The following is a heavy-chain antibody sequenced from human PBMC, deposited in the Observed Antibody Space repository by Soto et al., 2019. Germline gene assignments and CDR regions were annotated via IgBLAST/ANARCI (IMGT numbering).Heavy chain of an antibody. D-gene: IGHD3-10*01. V-gene: IGHV1-24*01. CDR2: FDPEDGET. CDR1: GYTLTELS. Sequence: ASVKVSCKVSGYTLTELSMHWVRQAPGKGLEWMGGFDPEDGETIYAQKFQGRVTMTEDTSTDTAYMELSSLRSEDTAVYYCALNYYYGSGSSNWFDPWGQGNLVTFSS. CDR3: ALNYYYGSGSSNWFDP. J-gene: IGHJ5*02.